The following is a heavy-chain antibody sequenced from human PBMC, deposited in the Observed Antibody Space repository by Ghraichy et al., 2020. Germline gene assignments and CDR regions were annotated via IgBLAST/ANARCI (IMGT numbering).Heavy chain of an antibody. CDR3: ASVGKQLVQG. Sequence: SETLSLTCAVYGGSFSGYYWSWIRQPPGKGLEWIGEINHSGSTNYNPSLKSRVTISVDTSKNQFSLKLSSVTAADTAVYYCASVGKQLVQGWGQGTLVTVSS. V-gene: IGHV4-34*01. J-gene: IGHJ4*02. D-gene: IGHD6-13*01. CDR2: INHSGST. CDR1: GGSFSGYY.